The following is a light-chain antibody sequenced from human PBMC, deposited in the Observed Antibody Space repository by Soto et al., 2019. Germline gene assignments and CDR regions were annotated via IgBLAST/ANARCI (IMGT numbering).Light chain of an antibody. CDR1: QSISSW. V-gene: IGKV1-5*01. CDR2: DAS. J-gene: IGKJ5*01. Sequence: GDRVTITCRASQSISSWLAWYQQKPGKAPKLLIYDASSLESGVPSRFSGSASGTEFTLTISSLQPDDFATYYCQQYDSYPLTFGQGTRLEIK. CDR3: QQYDSYPLT.